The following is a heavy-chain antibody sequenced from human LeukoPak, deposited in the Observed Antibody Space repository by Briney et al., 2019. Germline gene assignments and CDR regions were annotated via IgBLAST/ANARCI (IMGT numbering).Heavy chain of an antibody. J-gene: IGHJ3*02. Sequence: PGGSLRLSCAASGFAFSSYAMRWVRQAPGKGLEWVSAISGSGGSKYYADPVKGRFTISRENSKNTLYLQMNSLRAQDTAVYYSAKDIKPVYYYDSSGFDSFDIWSQGRMVTVYS. V-gene: IGHV3-23*01. D-gene: IGHD3-22*01. CDR3: AKDIKPVYYYDSSGFDSFDI. CDR1: GFAFSSYA. CDR2: ISGSGGSK.